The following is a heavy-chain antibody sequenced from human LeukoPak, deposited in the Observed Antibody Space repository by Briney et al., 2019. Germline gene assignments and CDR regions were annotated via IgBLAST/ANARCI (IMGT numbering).Heavy chain of an antibody. D-gene: IGHD3-9*01. CDR1: GFTFSSYG. Sequence: GGSLRLSCAASGFTFSSYGMHWVRQAPGKGLEWVAVIWYDGSNKYYADSVKGRFTISRDNSKNTLYLQMNSLRAEDTAVYYCAKAGLRYFDWLPNWFDPWGQGTLVTVSS. V-gene: IGHV3-33*06. CDR3: AKAGLRYFDWLPNWFDP. J-gene: IGHJ5*02. CDR2: IWYDGSNK.